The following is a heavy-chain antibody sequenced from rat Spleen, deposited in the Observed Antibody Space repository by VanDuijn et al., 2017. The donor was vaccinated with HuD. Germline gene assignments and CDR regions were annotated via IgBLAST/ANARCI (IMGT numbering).Heavy chain of an antibody. J-gene: IGHJ2*01. Sequence: EVQLVESGGGLVQPGRSMKLSCAASGFTFSHYDMAWVRQGPTKGLEWVARISYDGGDTYYRDSVKGRFTISRDIAKSILFLEMDSLRSEDTATYYCAKAYSGYDYWGQGVMVTVSS. V-gene: IGHV5-25*01. D-gene: IGHD4-3*01. CDR1: GFTFSHYD. CDR3: AKAYSGYDY. CDR2: ISYDGGDT.